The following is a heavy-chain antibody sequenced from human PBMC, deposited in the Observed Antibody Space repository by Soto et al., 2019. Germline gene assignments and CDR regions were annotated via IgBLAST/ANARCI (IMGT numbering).Heavy chain of an antibody. V-gene: IGHV4-59*01. CDR1: GGSISSYY. J-gene: IGHJ3*02. D-gene: IGHD3-10*01. CDR2: IYYSGST. CDR3: ARVWGGAFDI. Sequence: QVQLQVSGPGLVKPSETLSLTCTVSGGSISSYYWSWIRQPPGKGLEWIGYIYYSGSTNYNPSLKSRVTISVVTSKNQFSMKLSSVTAADTAVYYCARVWGGAFDIWGQGTMVTVSS.